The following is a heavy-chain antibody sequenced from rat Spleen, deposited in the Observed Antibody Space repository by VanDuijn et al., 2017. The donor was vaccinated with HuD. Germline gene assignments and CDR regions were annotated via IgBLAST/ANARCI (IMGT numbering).Heavy chain of an antibody. CDR3: ARVGTRVSRFAY. V-gene: IGHV5-19*01. D-gene: IGHD1-4*01. CDR2: ISPSGDIT. J-gene: IGHJ3*01. CDR1: GFTVSDFG. Sequence: EVQLVESGGGLVQPGRSLKLSCAASGFTVSDFGFHWIRQAPPKGLEWVASISPSGDITYYRDSVKGRFTISRDNAKSTLYLQMDSLRSEDTATYYCARVGTRVSRFAYWGQGTLVTVSS.